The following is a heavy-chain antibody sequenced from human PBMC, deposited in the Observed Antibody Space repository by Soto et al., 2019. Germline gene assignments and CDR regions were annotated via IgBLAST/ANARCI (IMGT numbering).Heavy chain of an antibody. V-gene: IGHV4-4*07. Sequence: QVQLQESGPGLVKPSETLSLTCSVSGGSINNYYWSWIRQSAGKGLEWIGRISTSGSTNYNPFLKSRITMSVDTSKNQFSLKLSAATAADTAVYYCAGAVAGTGDFDRWGQGTLITVSS. D-gene: IGHD6-19*01. CDR1: GGSINNYY. J-gene: IGHJ4*02. CDR2: ISTSGST. CDR3: AGAVAGTGDFDR.